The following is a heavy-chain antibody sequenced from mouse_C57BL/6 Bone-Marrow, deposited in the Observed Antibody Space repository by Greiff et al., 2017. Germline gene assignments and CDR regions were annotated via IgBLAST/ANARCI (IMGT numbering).Heavy chain of an antibody. Sequence: QVQLQQSGPGLVQPSQSLSITCTVSGFSLTSYGVHWVRQSPGKGLEWLGVIWSGGSTDYNAAFISSLGISKDNSKSQVFFRMNSLQADDTAIYYWGKNAATIGGYYFDDWGQGTTLTVSS. J-gene: IGHJ2*01. CDR3: GKNAATIGGYYFDD. V-gene: IGHV2-2*01. D-gene: IGHD2-14*01. CDR1: GFSLTSYG. CDR2: IWSGGST.